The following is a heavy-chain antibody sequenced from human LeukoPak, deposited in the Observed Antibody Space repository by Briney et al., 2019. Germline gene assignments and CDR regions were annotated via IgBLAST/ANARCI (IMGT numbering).Heavy chain of an antibody. CDR3: ARPHYGSGSYYNRLDY. Sequence: RGESLKISCKGSGYSFTSYWIGWVRQMPGKGLEWMGIIYPGDSDTRYSPSFQGQVTISADKSISTAYLQWSSLKASDTAMYYCARPHYGSGSYYNRLDYWGQGTLVTVSS. V-gene: IGHV5-51*01. J-gene: IGHJ4*02. CDR1: GYSFTSYW. D-gene: IGHD3-10*01. CDR2: IYPGDSDT.